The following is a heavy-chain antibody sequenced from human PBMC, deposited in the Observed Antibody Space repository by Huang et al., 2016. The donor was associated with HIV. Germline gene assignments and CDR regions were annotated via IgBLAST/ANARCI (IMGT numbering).Heavy chain of an antibody. J-gene: IGHJ3*02. CDR1: GYTFTSYG. Sequence: QIQLMQSGPELKQPGASVKVSCKASGYTFTSYGNTWVRQAPGQGPEGMGWISPSSGDTKYAQKFQGRVTLTTDTSTNIAYMELRSLRSDDPAKYYCARDPKYHRIGYYRQRRGIDIWGQGTMVIVSS. CDR3: ARDPKYHRIGYYRQRRGIDI. CDR2: ISPSSGDT. D-gene: IGHD3-22*01. V-gene: IGHV1-18*01.